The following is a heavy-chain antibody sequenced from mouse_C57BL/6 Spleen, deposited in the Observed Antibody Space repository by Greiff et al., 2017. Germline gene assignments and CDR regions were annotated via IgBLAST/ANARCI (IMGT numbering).Heavy chain of an antibody. CDR3: ARSGIYYGGSHEGAMDY. V-gene: IGHV1-80*01. CDR2: IYPGDGDT. CDR1: GYAFSSYW. J-gene: IGHJ4*01. Sequence: QVQLQQSGAELVKPGASVKISCKASGYAFSSYWMNWVKQRPGKGLEWIGQIYPGDGDTNYNGKFKGKATLTADKSSSTAYMQLSSLTSECSAVYFCARSGIYYGGSHEGAMDYWGQGTSVTVSS. D-gene: IGHD1-1*01.